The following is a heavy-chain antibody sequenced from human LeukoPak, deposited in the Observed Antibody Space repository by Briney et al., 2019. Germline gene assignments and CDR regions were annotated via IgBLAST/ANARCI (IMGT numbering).Heavy chain of an antibody. V-gene: IGHV3-48*03. CDR3: DTLKGSYLRDY. D-gene: IGHD3-16*02. Sequence: PGGSLRLSCAASGFTFSSYEMNWVRQAPGKGLEWVSYISSSGSTIYYADSVKGRFTISRDNAKNSLYLQMNSLRAEDTAVYYCDTLKGSYLRDYWGQGTLVTVSS. J-gene: IGHJ4*02. CDR2: ISSSGSTI. CDR1: GFTFSSYE.